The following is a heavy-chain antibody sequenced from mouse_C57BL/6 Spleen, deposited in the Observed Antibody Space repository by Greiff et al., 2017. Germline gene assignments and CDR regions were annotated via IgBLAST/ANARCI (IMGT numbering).Heavy chain of an antibody. CDR1: GFTFTDYY. J-gene: IGHJ2*01. CDR2: IRNKANGYTT. Sequence: EVHLVESGGGLVQPGGSLSLSCAASGFTFTDYYMSWVRQPPGKALEWLGFIRNKANGYTTEYSASVKGRFTISRDNSQSILYRQMNALRAEDSATYFCARYITDYFGSSYYFNYWGQGTTLTVSS. CDR3: ARYITDYFGSSYYFNY. V-gene: IGHV7-3*01. D-gene: IGHD1-1*01.